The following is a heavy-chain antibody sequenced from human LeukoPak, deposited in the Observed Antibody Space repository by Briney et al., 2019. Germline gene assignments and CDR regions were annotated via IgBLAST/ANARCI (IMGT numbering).Heavy chain of an antibody. CDR1: GYTFTSYD. D-gene: IGHD6-13*01. Sequence: ASVKVSCKASGYTFTSYDINWVRQATGQGLEWMGWMNPNSANTGYAQKFQGRVTITRNTSISTAYMELSSLRSEDTAVYYCARVRSSQYYFDYWGRGTLVTVSS. CDR2: MNPNSANT. V-gene: IGHV1-8*01. J-gene: IGHJ4*02. CDR3: ARVRSSQYYFDY.